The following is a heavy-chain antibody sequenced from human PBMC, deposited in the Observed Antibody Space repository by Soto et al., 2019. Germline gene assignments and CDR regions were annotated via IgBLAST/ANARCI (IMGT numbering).Heavy chain of an antibody. CDR1: GGSISSGGYY. Sequence: QVQLQESGPGLVKPSQTLSLTCTVSGGSISSGGYYWSWIRQHPGKGLAWIGYIYYSGSTYYNPSLKSRVTISVDTSKNQFSLKLSSVTAADTAVYYCARARGYCSSTSCSLHAFDIWGQGTMVTVSS. CDR3: ARARGYCSSTSCSLHAFDI. CDR2: IYYSGST. J-gene: IGHJ3*02. D-gene: IGHD2-2*01. V-gene: IGHV4-31*03.